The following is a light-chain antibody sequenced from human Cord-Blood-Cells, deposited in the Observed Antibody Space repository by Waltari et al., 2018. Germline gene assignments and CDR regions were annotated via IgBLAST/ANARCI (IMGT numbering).Light chain of an antibody. J-gene: IGKJ4*01. Sequence: DIVMTQSPDSLAVSLGERAIINCKSSQSVLYSSNNKNYLAWYQQKPGQPPKLLIYWASTRESGVPDRFSGSGSGTDFTFTISSLQAEDVAVYYCQQYYSTPLTFGGGTKVEIK. V-gene: IGKV4-1*01. CDR1: QSVLYSSNNKNY. CDR3: QQYYSTPLT. CDR2: WAS.